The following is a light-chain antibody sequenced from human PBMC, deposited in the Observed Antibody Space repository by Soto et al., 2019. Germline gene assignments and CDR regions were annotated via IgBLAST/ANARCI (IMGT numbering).Light chain of an antibody. CDR3: AVWDDSLNEVV. CDR1: RSNIGSNS. CDR2: SQS. Sequence: QSVLTQPPSASGTPEQRVTISCSGSRSNIGSNSVNWYQQHPGTAPKLLIYSQSQRPSGVPDRISGAKSGTSVTLAISGLQAEDEATYYCAVWDDSLNEVVFGGGTKLTVL. V-gene: IGLV1-44*01. J-gene: IGLJ3*02.